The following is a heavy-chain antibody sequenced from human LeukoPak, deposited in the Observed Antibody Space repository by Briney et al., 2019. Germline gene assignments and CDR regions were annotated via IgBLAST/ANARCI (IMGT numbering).Heavy chain of an antibody. CDR3: ARDSGVSGYDAFDI. CDR2: IYYSGST. Sequence: SETLSLTCTVSGGSISSGGYYWSWIRQHPGKGLEWIGYIYYSGSTYYNPSLKSRVTISVDTSKNQFSLKLSSVTAADTAVYYCARDSGVSGYDAFDIWGQGTMVTVSS. CDR1: GGSISSGGYY. V-gene: IGHV4-31*03. D-gene: IGHD3-22*01. J-gene: IGHJ3*02.